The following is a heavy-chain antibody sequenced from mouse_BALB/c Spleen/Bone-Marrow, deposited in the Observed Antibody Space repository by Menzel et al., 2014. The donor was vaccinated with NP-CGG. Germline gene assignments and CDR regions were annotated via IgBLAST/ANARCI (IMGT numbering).Heavy chain of an antibody. J-gene: IGHJ2*01. D-gene: IGHD2-12*01. CDR1: GYTFTSYW. V-gene: IGHV1-7*01. CDR2: INPSSGYA. Sequence: QVQLKESGAELAKPRASVKMSCKASGYTFTSYWMHWVKQRPGQGLEWIGYINPSSGYAEYNQKFKDKATLTADKSSSTAYMQLSSLTSEDSAVYYCARWGDDGTFDYWGQGTTLTVSS. CDR3: ARWGDDGTFDY.